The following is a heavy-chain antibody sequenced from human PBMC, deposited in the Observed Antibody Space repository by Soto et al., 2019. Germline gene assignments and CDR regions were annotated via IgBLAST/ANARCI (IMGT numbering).Heavy chain of an antibody. D-gene: IGHD2-2*03. CDR3: ARVLGYCSSTSCSGNAFDI. J-gene: IGHJ3*02. Sequence: QVQLVESGGGLVKPGGSLRLSCAASGFTFSDYYMSWIRQAPGKGLEWVSYISSSGSTIYYADSVKGRFTISRDNAKTSLYLQMNSRRAEDTAVYYCARVLGYCSSTSCSGNAFDIWGQGTMVTVSS. CDR1: GFTFSDYY. CDR2: ISSSGSTI. V-gene: IGHV3-11*01.